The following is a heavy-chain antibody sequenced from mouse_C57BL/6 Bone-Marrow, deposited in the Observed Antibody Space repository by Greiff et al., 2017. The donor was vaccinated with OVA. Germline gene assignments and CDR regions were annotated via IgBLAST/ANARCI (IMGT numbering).Heavy chain of an antibody. J-gene: IGHJ3*01. CDR2: INPSSGYT. CDR1: GYTFTSYW. Sequence: VQLQQSGAELAKPGASVKLSCKASGYTFTSYWMHWVKQRPGQGLEWIGYINPSSGYTKYNQKFKDKDTLTADKSSSTAYMQLSSLPYEDSAVYYCARWGPGFAYWGQGTLVTVSA. CDR3: ARWGPGFAY. V-gene: IGHV1-7*01.